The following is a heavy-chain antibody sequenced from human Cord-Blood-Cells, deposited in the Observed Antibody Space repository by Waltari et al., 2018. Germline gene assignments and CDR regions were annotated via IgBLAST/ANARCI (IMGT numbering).Heavy chain of an antibody. J-gene: IGHJ5*02. V-gene: IGHV4-34*01. CDR3: ARGEWLRSGWFDP. Sequence: QVQLQQWGAGLLKPSETLSLTCAVYGGSFSGYYWSWIRQPPGKGVEWIGEINHSGSTNYNPSLKSRVTISVDTSKNQFSLKLSSVTAADTAVYYCARGEWLRSGWFDPWGQGTLVTVSS. CDR1: GGSFSGYY. D-gene: IGHD5-12*01. CDR2: INHSGST.